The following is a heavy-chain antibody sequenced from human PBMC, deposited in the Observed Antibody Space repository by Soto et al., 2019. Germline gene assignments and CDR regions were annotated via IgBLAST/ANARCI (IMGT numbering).Heavy chain of an antibody. D-gene: IGHD3-22*01. Sequence: SVKVCCKASGGTFSSYAISWVRQAPGQGLEWMGGIIPIFGTANYAQKFQGRVTITADESTSTAYMELSSLRSEDTAVYYCARPRESYYDSSGYPRDGAFDIWGQGTMVTVS. CDR2: IIPIFGTA. CDR1: GGTFSSYA. CDR3: ARPRESYYDSSGYPRDGAFDI. J-gene: IGHJ3*02. V-gene: IGHV1-69*13.